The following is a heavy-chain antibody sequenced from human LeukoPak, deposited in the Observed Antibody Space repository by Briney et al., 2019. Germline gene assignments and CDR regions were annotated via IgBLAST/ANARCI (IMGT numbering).Heavy chain of an antibody. D-gene: IGHD3-22*01. V-gene: IGHV1-2*02. CDR2: INPNSGGT. CDR3: ARRATYYYDSSGYYSPYYYYYMDV. Sequence: ASVKASCKASGYTFTGYYMHWVRQTPGQGLEWIGWINPNSGGTNYAQKFQGRVTMTRDTSISTAYMELSRLRSDDTAVYYCARRATYYYDSSGYYSPYYYYYMDVWGKGTTVTVSS. CDR1: GYTFTGYY. J-gene: IGHJ6*03.